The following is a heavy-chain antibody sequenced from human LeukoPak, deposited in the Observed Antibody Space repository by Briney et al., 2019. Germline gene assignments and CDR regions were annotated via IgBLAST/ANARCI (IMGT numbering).Heavy chain of an antibody. CDR2: IRDSGNGT. CDR1: XFTFKNYA. Sequence: LXCXXXXFTFKNYAMSWVRQAPGKGLECVSSIRDSGNGTDYADSVKGRFTVSRDNSKNTLYLHMNTLSAEDTAVYYCAKWAYYDFWSGHYKSHFDSWGQGTLVTVSP. V-gene: IGHV3-23*01. CDR3: AKWAYYDFWSGHYKSHFDS. D-gene: IGHD3-3*01. J-gene: IGHJ4*02.